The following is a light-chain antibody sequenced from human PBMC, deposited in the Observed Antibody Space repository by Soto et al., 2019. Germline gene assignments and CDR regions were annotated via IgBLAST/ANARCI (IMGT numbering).Light chain of an antibody. Sequence: EVEVTQSPGTLSLSPGERATLSCRTSQSVTSSYLAWYQQKPGQAPRLLIYGASTRATGIPDRFFASGSGTDFTLTISRLEPEDFAVYYCQQHGNSPFTFGPGTKVDLK. V-gene: IGKV3-20*01. CDR1: QSVTSSY. CDR3: QQHGNSPFT. CDR2: GAS. J-gene: IGKJ3*01.